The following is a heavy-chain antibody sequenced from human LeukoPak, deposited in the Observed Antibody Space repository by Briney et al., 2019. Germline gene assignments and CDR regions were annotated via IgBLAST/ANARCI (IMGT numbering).Heavy chain of an antibody. Sequence: PGGSLRLSCAASGFTFSSYGMHWVRQAPGKGLEWVAFIRYDGSNKYYADSVKGRFTISRDNSKNTLYLQMNSLRAEDTAVYYCAKVTLPVDTAMVYFDYWGQGTLVTVSS. V-gene: IGHV3-30*02. CDR1: GFTFSSYG. CDR3: AKVTLPVDTAMVYFDY. J-gene: IGHJ4*02. CDR2: IRYDGSNK. D-gene: IGHD5-18*01.